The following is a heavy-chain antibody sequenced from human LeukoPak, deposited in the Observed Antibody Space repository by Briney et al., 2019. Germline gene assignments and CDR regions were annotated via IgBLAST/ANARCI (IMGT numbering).Heavy chain of an antibody. CDR3: TRLAYGDFRFDP. CDR2: IKTKVDNYAT. V-gene: IGHV3-73*01. Sequence: GXSLRLSCAASGFSFSASAMHWVRQAPGKGREWVGRIKTKVDNYATAYAASAKGRFIISRDESKNTAYLQMNSLKTEDTAMYFCTRLAYGDFRFDPWGQGTLVTVSS. D-gene: IGHD4-17*01. CDR1: GFSFSASA. J-gene: IGHJ5*02.